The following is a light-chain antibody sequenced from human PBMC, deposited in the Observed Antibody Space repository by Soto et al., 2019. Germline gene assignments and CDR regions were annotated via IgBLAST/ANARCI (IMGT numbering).Light chain of an antibody. Sequence: DIQMTQSPSTLSASVGDRVTITCRASQSIGTWLAWYRQKPGKAPKLLIYDASSLQSGVPSRFSGSGSGTDFTLTISSLQPEDFATYYCQQSYSTPRTFGQVTKADIK. CDR3: QQSYSTPRT. CDR1: QSIGTW. CDR2: DAS. V-gene: IGKV1-39*01. J-gene: IGKJ1*01.